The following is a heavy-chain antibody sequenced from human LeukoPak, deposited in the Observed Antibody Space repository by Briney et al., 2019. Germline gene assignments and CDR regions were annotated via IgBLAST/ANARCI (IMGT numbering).Heavy chain of an antibody. J-gene: IGHJ4*02. V-gene: IGHV1-2*04. CDR3: AISAGSYYSLDY. D-gene: IGHD3-10*01. CDR2: INPNSGGT. CDR1: GYTFTGYY. Sequence: ASVKVSCKASGYTFTGYYMHWVRQAPGQGLGWMGWINPNSGGTNYAQKFQGWVTMTRDTSISTAYMELSRLRSDDTAVYYCAISAGSYYSLDYWGQGTLVTVSS.